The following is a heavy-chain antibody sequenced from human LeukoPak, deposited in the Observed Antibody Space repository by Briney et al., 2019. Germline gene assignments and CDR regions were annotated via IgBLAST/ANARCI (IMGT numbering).Heavy chain of an antibody. J-gene: IGHJ6*02. V-gene: IGHV1-18*01. CDR1: GYTFTSYG. CDR2: ISAYNGNT. Sequence: GASVKVSCKASGYTFTSYGISWVRQAPGQGLEWMGWISAYNGNTNYAQKLQGRVTMTTDTSTSTAYMELRTQRSDDTAVYYCARGGPPYYYYGMDVWGQGTTVTVSS. CDR3: ARGGPPYYYYGMDV. D-gene: IGHD3/OR15-3a*01.